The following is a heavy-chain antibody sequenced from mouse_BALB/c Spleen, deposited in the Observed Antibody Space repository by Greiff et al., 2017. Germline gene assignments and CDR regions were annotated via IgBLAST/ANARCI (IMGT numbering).Heavy chain of an antibody. Sequence: VQLQQSAAELARPGASVTMSCKASGYSFTSYTMHWVKQRPGQGLEWIGYINPSSGYTEYNQKFKDKTTLTADKSSSTAYMQLSSLTSEDSAVYYCARRDGSYWYFDVWGAGTTVTVSS. CDR2: INPSSGYT. J-gene: IGHJ1*01. CDR1: GYSFTSYT. V-gene: IGHV1-4*02. CDR3: ARRDGSYWYFDV. D-gene: IGHD2-3*01.